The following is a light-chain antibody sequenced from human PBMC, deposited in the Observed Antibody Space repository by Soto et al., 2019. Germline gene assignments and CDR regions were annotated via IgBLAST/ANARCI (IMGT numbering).Light chain of an antibody. V-gene: IGLV1-40*01. J-gene: IGLJ2*01. Sequence: QPVLTQPPSVSGAPGQIGTIACSGGSSNIGAGYAVNWYQHSPGTAPQLLISGNRNRPSGVPERFSASKSGTSASLTIAGLPAEDEADYYCQAYDCSLGASEVFGGGTQLTV. CDR1: SSNIGAGYA. CDR2: GNR. CDR3: QAYDCSLGASEV.